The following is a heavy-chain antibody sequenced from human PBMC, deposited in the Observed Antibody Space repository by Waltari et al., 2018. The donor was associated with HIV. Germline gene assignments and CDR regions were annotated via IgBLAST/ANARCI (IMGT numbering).Heavy chain of an antibody. Sequence: QVQLVQSGAEVKKPGASVKVSCKASGYTFTSYDINWVRQATGEGLEWMGWMNPNSGNTGYAQKFQGRVTMTRNTSISTAYMELSSLRSEDTAVYYCARTKKLERVYYYGMDVWGQGTTVTVSS. CDR1: GYTFTSYD. CDR2: MNPNSGNT. V-gene: IGHV1-8*01. D-gene: IGHD1-1*01. J-gene: IGHJ6*02. CDR3: ARTKKLERVYYYGMDV.